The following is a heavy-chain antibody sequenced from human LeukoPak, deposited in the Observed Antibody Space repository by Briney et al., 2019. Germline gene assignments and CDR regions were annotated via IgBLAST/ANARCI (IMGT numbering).Heavy chain of an antibody. D-gene: IGHD3-10*01. CDR3: ARAGGVLGYFDY. J-gene: IGHJ4*02. V-gene: IGHV4-61*02. CDR1: GGPHSSANYY. CDR2: MSGSGGT. Sequence: TLSLPCTVSGGPHSSANYYWPWIRQSAGKGLEWIGRMSGSGGTTYNPSLKSRVTILVDMSNNQFSLRLNSVTAADTAVYYCARAGGVLGYFDYWGQGALVTVSS.